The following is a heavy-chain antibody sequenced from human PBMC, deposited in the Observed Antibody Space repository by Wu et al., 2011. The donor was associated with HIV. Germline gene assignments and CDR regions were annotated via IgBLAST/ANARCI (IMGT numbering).Heavy chain of an antibody. J-gene: IGHJ5*02. CDR1: GGTFSSYV. CDR2: IIPIFGTA. V-gene: IGHV1-69*06. Sequence: QVQLVQSETEVKTPGSSVMVSCKASGGTFSSYVISWVRQAPGQGLEWMGRIIPIFGTANYAQKFQGRVTITANKSTSTAYMELSSLTSEDTALYYCASQYCSGDSCYPYNWFDPWGQGTLVTVSS. D-gene: IGHD2-15*01. CDR3: ASQYCSGDSCYPYNWFDP.